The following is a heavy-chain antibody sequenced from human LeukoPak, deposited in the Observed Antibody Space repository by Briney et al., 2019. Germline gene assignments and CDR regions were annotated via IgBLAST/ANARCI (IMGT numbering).Heavy chain of an antibody. J-gene: IGHJ4*02. Sequence: GGSLRLSCAAYGFTFSGFAMHWVRQAPGKGLEWVALISYDGSNKYYADSVKGRFTISRDNSKNTLYLQMNSLRAEDTAVYYCASQYSGYIYGDYWGQGTLVTVSS. CDR2: ISYDGSNK. D-gene: IGHD5-12*01. CDR3: ASQYSGYIYGDY. V-gene: IGHV3-30-3*01. CDR1: GFTFSGFA.